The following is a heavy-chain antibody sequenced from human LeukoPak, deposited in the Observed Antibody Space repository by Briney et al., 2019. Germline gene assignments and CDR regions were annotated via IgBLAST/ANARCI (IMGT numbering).Heavy chain of an antibody. CDR1: GRSISSSSYY. Sequence: SETLSLTCTVSGRSISSSSYYWGWIRQPPGKGLEWIGSIYYSGSTYYNPSLKSRVTISVDTSKNQFSLKLSSVTAADTAVYYCARETAVAGTFSYYMDVWGKGTTVTVSS. V-gene: IGHV4-39*07. D-gene: IGHD6-19*01. J-gene: IGHJ6*03. CDR3: ARETAVAGTFSYYMDV. CDR2: IYYSGST.